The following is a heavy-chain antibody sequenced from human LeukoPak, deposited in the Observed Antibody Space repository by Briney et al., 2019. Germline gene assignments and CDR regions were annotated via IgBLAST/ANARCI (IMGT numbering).Heavy chain of an antibody. J-gene: IGHJ4*02. CDR2: IYQSGST. Sequence: SETLSLTCSVSGYSISSGYYWGWIRQPPGKGLEWIGSIYQSGSTYYNPSLKSRVTISVDTSRNQFSLKLSSVAAADTAVYYCARLAWGRLDYWGQGTLVTVSS. CDR3: ARLAWGRLDY. CDR1: GYSISSGYY. V-gene: IGHV4-38-2*02. D-gene: IGHD7-27*01.